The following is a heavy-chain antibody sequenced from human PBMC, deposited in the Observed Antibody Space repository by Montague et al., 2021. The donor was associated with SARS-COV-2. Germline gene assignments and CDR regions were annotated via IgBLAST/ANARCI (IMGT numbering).Heavy chain of an antibody. CDR1: GFSLSTTGVA. CDR3: AHRLSTAGGGFGF. V-gene: IGHV2-5*02. D-gene: IGHD2-21*02. Sequence: PALVKPTQTLTLTCTFSGFSLSTTGVAAGWIRQSPGKALEWLALIFWDDDKRYSPSLKNRVTITGDTSKNQMVLTVTNMDPVDTATYYCAHRLSTAGGGFGFWGQGTTVTVSS. CDR2: IFWDDDK. J-gene: IGHJ3*01.